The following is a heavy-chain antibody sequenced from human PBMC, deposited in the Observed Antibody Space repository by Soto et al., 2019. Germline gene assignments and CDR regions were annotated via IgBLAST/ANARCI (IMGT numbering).Heavy chain of an antibody. D-gene: IGHD1-1*01. CDR3: AKYGTVLSPYYYYGMDV. CDR2: ISYDGSNK. CDR1: GFTFSSYG. V-gene: IGHV3-30*18. Sequence: QVQLVESGGGVVQPGRSLRLSCAASGFTFSSYGMHWVRQAPGQGLEWVAVISYDGSNKYYADSVKGRFTISRDNSKNTLDLQINSLRAEDTAVYYCAKYGTVLSPYYYYGMDVWGQGTTVTVSS. J-gene: IGHJ6*02.